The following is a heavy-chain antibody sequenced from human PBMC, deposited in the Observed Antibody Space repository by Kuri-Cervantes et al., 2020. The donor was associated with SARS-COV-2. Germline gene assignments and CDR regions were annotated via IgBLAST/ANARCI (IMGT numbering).Heavy chain of an antibody. CDR1: GFTFSSYA. V-gene: IGHV3-30-3*01. Sequence: GGSLRLSCAASGFTFSSYAMHWVRQAPGKGLEWVAVISYDGSNKYYADSVKGRFTISRDNSKNTLYLQMNSLRAEDTAVYYCVTRGGSEAFDVWGQGTMVTDSS. CDR3: VTRGGSEAFDV. D-gene: IGHD1-1*01. J-gene: IGHJ3*01. CDR2: ISYDGSNK.